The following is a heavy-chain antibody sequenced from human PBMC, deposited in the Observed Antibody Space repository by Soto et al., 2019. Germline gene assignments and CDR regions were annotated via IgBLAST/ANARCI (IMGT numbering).Heavy chain of an antibody. J-gene: IGHJ6*03. V-gene: IGHV1-18*01. CDR3: ASVDIVVVPAAILYCYYYYLGV. CDR1: GYTFTSYG. Sequence: GASVKVSCKASGYTFTSYGISWVRQAPGQGLEWMGWISAYNGNTNYAQKLQGRVTMTTDTSTSTAYMELRSLRSDDTAVYYCASVDIVVVPAAILYCYYYYLGVWGKGTTVNVSS. D-gene: IGHD2-2*03. CDR2: ISAYNGNT.